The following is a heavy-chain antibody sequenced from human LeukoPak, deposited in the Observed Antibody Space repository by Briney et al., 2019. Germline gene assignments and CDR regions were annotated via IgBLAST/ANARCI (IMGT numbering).Heavy chain of an antibody. J-gene: IGHJ4*02. CDR1: GGSFSNYY. CDR2: IDHSGSS. V-gene: IGHV4-34*01. CDR3: ARGLEDRISIFGVVKFYYFDF. Sequence: SETLSLTCVVYGGSFSNYYWTWIRQPPGKGLEWIGEIDHSGSSHYNPSLKSRVTISVDTSKNQLSLKLSSVTAADTAVYYCARGLEDRISIFGVVKFYYFDFWGQGTLVTASS. D-gene: IGHD3-3*01.